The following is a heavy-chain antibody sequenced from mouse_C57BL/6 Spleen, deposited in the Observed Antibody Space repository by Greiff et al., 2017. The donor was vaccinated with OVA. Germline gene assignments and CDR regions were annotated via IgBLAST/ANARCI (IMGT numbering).Heavy chain of an antibody. D-gene: IGHD2-4*01. V-gene: IGHV5-4*01. Sequence: DVMLVESGGGLVKPGGSLKLSCAASGFTFSSYAMSWVRQTPEKRLAWVATISDGGSYTYYPDNVKGRFTISRDNAKNNLYLQMSHLKSEDTAMYYCARDPYDYDGFAYWGQGTLVTVSA. CDR3: ARDPYDYDGFAY. CDR1: GFTFSSYA. CDR2: ISDGGSYT. J-gene: IGHJ3*01.